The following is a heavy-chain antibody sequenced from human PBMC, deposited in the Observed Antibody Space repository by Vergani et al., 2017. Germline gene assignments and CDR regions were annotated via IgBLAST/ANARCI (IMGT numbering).Heavy chain of an antibody. V-gene: IGHV4-59*01. J-gene: IGHJ4*02. CDR3: ARVSGYYYY. CDR1: GGSISSYY. D-gene: IGHD3-22*01. CDR2: THYSGST. Sequence: QVQLQESGPGLVKPSETLSLTCTVSGGSISSYYLTWIRQPPGKGLEWIGYTHYSGSTNYNPSLKSRVTMSVDTSKNQFSLKVSSVTAADTAVYYCARVSGYYYYWGQGTLVTVSS.